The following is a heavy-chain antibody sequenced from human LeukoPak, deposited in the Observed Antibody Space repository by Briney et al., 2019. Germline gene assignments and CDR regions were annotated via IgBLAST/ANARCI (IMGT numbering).Heavy chain of an antibody. CDR3: AKIFGSTWLGYFDY. CDR1: GFTFSNYA. V-gene: IGHV3-23*01. Sequence: PGGSLRLSCAASGFTFSNYAMAWVRQAPGKGLEWVSAFSGSGGSTFYADSVKGRFTISRDNSKNTLYLQMNSLRAEDTAVYYCAKIFGSTWLGYFDYWGQGTLVTVSS. CDR2: FSGSGGST. D-gene: IGHD6-13*01. J-gene: IGHJ4*02.